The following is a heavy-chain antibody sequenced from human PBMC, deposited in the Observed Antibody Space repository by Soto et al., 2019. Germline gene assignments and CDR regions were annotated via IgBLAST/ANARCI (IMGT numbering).Heavy chain of an antibody. V-gene: IGHV4-30-2*05. D-gene: IGHD4-17*01. Sequence: QLHLQESGSRLVKPSETLSLTCGVSGGSIDSTDYSLSWIRQPPGKGLEWIGYISSSGKTYYNPSLKSRVTMSLDTSRNQFSLNLTSVTAADTAVYFCARHLSGDYPNSNWFDPWGQGTLVTVSS. CDR1: GGSIDSTDYS. CDR2: ISSSGKT. J-gene: IGHJ5*02. CDR3: ARHLSGDYPNSNWFDP.